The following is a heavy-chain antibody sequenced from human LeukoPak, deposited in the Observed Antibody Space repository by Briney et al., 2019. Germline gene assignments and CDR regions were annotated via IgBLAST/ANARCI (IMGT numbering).Heavy chain of an antibody. CDR3: ARALGPYY. CDR2: IYSDGTI. Sequence: GGSLRLSCAASGFTVSNNYMTWVRQAPGKGLEWVSVIYSDGTIYYADSVKGRFTISRDNSKNTLYLQMNSLRAEDTAVYYCARALGPYYWGQGTLATVSS. V-gene: IGHV3-53*01. CDR1: GFTVSNNY. J-gene: IGHJ4*02.